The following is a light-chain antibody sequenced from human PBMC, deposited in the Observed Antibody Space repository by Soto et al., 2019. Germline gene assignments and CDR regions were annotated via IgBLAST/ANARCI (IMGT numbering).Light chain of an antibody. CDR3: QQYNNWSAWT. Sequence: EIVMTQSPATLSVSPGERATLSCRASQSVSSNLAWYQQKPGQAPRLPIYGASTRATGIPARFSGSGSGTEFTLTISSLQSEDFAVYYCQQYNNWSAWTFGQGTKVDIK. J-gene: IGKJ1*01. CDR2: GAS. V-gene: IGKV3-15*01. CDR1: QSVSSN.